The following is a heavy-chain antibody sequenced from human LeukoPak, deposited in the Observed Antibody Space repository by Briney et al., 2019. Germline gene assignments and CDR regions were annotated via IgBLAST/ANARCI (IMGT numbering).Heavy chain of an antibody. V-gene: IGHV1-69*16. CDR3: AREGFVWELKHAFYI. Sequence: ASVKLSYKASGRTFSSSTVSWVRLPPGQGLEGVGGIPPLLGTTNYAQKFPGRVMISTYEAPSTVYMELSSLGSEDSAVYYCAREGFVWELKHAFYIWGQGTMVSVSS. CDR2: IPPLLGTT. CDR1: GRTFSSST. D-gene: IGHD3-10*01. J-gene: IGHJ3*02.